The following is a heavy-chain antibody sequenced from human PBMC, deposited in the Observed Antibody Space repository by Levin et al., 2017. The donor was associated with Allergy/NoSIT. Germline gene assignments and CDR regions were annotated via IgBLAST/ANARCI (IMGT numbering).Heavy chain of an antibody. V-gene: IGHV4-39*01. D-gene: IGHD2-2*01. J-gene: IGHJ3*02. CDR3: ARGGTSAFDI. CDR1: GGSISSSSYY. CDR2: IYYSGST. Sequence: GSLRLSCTVSGGSISSSSYYWGWIRQPPGKGLEWIGSIYYSGSTYYNPSLKSRVTISVDTSKNQFSLKLSSVTAADTAVYYCARGGTSAFDIWGQGTMVTVSS.